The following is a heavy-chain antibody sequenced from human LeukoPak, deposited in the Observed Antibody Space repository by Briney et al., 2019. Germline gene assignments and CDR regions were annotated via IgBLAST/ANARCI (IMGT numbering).Heavy chain of an antibody. J-gene: IGHJ4*02. CDR2: IKQDGSEK. CDR1: GFTFSTYW. V-gene: IGHV3-7*01. Sequence: GGSLRLSCAASGFTFSTYWMSCVRQAPGKGLEWVANIKQDGSEKYYVDSVKGRFTISRDNAKNSLYLQMNSLRAEDTAVYFCARPTYGDYVYFDYWGQGTLVTVSS. CDR3: ARPTYGDYVYFDY. D-gene: IGHD4-17*01.